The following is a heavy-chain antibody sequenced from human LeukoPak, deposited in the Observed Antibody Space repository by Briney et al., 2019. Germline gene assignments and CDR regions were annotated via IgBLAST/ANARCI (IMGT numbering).Heavy chain of an antibody. V-gene: IGHV3-23*01. Sequence: PGGSLRLSCAASGFTFSSYGMSWVRQAPGKGLEWVSAISGSGGSTYYADSVKGRFTISRDNSKNTLYLQMNSLRAEDTAVYYCAKDTYYYDSSGYYYESFDYWGQGTLVTVSS. CDR3: AKDTYYYDSSGYYYESFDY. CDR2: ISGSGGST. CDR1: GFTFSSYG. D-gene: IGHD3-22*01. J-gene: IGHJ4*02.